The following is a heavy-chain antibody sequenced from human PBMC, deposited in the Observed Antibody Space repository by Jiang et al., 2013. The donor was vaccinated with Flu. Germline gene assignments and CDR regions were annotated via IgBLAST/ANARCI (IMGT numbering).Heavy chain of an antibody. CDR1: GFTFSSYA. V-gene: IGHV3-23*01. Sequence: GFTFSSYAMSWVRQAPGKGLEWVSAISGSGGSTYYADSVKGRFTISRDNSKNTLYLQMNSLRAEDTAVYYCAKDQAPSPVFDAFDIWGQGTMVTVSS. CDR2: ISGSGGST. J-gene: IGHJ3*02. D-gene: IGHD1-14*01. CDR3: AKDQAPSPVFDAFDI.